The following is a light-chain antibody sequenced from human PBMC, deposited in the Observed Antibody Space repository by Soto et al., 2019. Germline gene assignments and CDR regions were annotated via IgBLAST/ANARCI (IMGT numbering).Light chain of an antibody. Sequence: HSALTQPASVSGSPGQSITISCTGTSRDVGAYNYVSWYQQHPGKAPKLMVYDVTNRPSGVSDRFSGSKSGNTASLTISGLQAEDEADYFCSSHSNITPYVFGTGTKLTVL. CDR3: SSHSNITPYV. V-gene: IGLV2-14*01. J-gene: IGLJ1*01. CDR2: DVT. CDR1: SRDVGAYNY.